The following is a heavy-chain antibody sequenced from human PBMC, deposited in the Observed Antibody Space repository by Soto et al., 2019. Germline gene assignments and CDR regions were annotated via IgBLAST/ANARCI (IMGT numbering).Heavy chain of an antibody. D-gene: IGHD1-26*01. CDR3: AKEELKTVY. V-gene: IGHV1-69*10. CDR1: GGTFSSYA. J-gene: IGHJ4*02. CDR2: IIPILGIA. Sequence: SVKVSCKASGGTFSSYAISWVRQAPGQGLEWMGGIIPILGIAYYADSVKGRFTISRDNSKNTLYLQMNSLRAEDTAVYYCAKEELKTVYWGQETLVTVSS.